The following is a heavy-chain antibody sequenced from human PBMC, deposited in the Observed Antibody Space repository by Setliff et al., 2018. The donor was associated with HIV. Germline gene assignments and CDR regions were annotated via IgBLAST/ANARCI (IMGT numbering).Heavy chain of an antibody. D-gene: IGHD3-10*01. J-gene: IGHJ4*02. CDR3: ARRQSSHYYLDY. V-gene: IGHV5-51*01. CDR1: GYSFTTFW. CDR2: IYPANSNV. Sequence: ESLKISCEGSGYSFTTFWIGWVRQMPGKGLEWMGIIYPANSNVKYSPSFQGQVTISADKSITTAYLQWSSLKASDTAVYYCARRQSSHYYLDYWGQGTVVTVSS.